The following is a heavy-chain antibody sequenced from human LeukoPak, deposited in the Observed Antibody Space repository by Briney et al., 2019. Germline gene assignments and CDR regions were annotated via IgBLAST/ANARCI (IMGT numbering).Heavy chain of an antibody. Sequence: GGSLRLSCAASGFTFSSYAMHWVRQAPGEGLEWVAVISYDGSNKYYADSVKGRFTISRDNSKNTLYLQMNSLGAEDTAVYYCATSDYYDSSGYYYWGQGTLVTVSS. J-gene: IGHJ4*02. CDR1: GFTFSSYA. CDR3: ATSDYYDSSGYYY. D-gene: IGHD3-22*01. V-gene: IGHV3-30*01. CDR2: ISYDGSNK.